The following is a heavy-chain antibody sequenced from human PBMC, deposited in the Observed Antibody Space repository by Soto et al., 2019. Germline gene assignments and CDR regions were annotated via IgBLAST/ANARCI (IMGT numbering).Heavy chain of an antibody. D-gene: IGHD1-1*01. J-gene: IGHJ6*03. V-gene: IGHV6-1*01. Sequence: PSQTLSLTCAISGDSVSSNSAAWNWIRQSPLRGLEWLARTYYRSRCYNDYAVSVRSRITVNADTSKNQFSLQLTSVTPEDTAIYYCAGTTSHHWLYMDVWGRGTTVTVSS. CDR2: TYYRSRCYN. CDR1: GDSVSSNSAA. CDR3: AGTTSHHWLYMDV.